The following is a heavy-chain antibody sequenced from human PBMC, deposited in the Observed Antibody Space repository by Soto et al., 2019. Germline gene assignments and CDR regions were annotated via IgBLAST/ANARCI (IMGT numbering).Heavy chain of an antibody. J-gene: IGHJ4*02. D-gene: IGHD3-3*01. CDR1: GGSFSGYY. CDR3: ARVRITIFGVVITPFDY. CDR2: INHSGST. Sequence: SETLSLTCAVYGGSFSGYYWSWIRQPPGKGLEWIGEINHSGSTNYDPSLKSRVTISVDTSKNQFSLKLSSVTAADTAVYYCARVRITIFGVVITPFDYWGQGTLVT. V-gene: IGHV4-34*01.